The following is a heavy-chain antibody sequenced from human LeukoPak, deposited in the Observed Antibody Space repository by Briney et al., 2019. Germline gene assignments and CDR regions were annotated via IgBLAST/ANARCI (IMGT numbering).Heavy chain of an antibody. J-gene: IGHJ4*02. CDR1: GINFRGSG. Sequence: GGSLRLSCAASGINFRGSGMHWVRQAPGKGLEWVTFIQNDGSDKSYAASVKGRFTISRDNSKNTVYLHMNSLRADDTALYYCAREGGRAAAGRFDYWGQGTLVTVSS. V-gene: IGHV3-30*02. D-gene: IGHD6-13*01. CDR3: AREGGRAAAGRFDY. CDR2: IQNDGSDK.